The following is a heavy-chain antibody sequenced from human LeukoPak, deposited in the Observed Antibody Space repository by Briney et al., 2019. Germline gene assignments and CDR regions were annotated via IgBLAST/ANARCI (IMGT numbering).Heavy chain of an antibody. Sequence: GGSLRLSCAASGFTFSSYAMSWVRQAPGKGLECVSAISGSGGSTYYADSVKGRFTISRDNSKNTLYLQMNSLRAEDTAVYYCAKADCSSTSCYTKDYWGQGTLVTVPS. CDR1: GFTFSSYA. D-gene: IGHD2-2*02. J-gene: IGHJ4*02. V-gene: IGHV3-23*01. CDR2: ISGSGGST. CDR3: AKADCSSTSCYTKDY.